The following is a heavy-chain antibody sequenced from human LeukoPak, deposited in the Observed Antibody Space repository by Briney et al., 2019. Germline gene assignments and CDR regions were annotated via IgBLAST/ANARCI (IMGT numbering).Heavy chain of an antibody. CDR1: GYSFTSYW. CDR2: IYPGDSHT. Sequence: GESLVTSFKGSGYSFTSYWIDWVRQMPGKGLEWMGIIYPGDSHTRYSPSFQGQVTISVDKSVSAAYLQWSSLKASDTAMYYCASPPTRECSSISCSLSYWGQGTLVTV. V-gene: IGHV5-51*01. CDR3: ASPPTRECSSISCSLSY. J-gene: IGHJ4*02. D-gene: IGHD2-2*01.